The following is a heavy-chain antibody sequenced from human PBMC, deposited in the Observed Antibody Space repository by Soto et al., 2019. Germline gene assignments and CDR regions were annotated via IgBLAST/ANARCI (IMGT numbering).Heavy chain of an antibody. V-gene: IGHV1-69*05. CDR2: IIPIFGTA. CDR1: GGTFSSYA. J-gene: IGHJ6*02. CDR3: ARARGCSGGSCYSKYYYGMDV. Sequence: SVKVSCKASGGTFSSYAISWVRQAPGQGLEWMGGIIPIFGTANYAQKFQGRVTMTRDTSTSTVYMELSSLRSEDTAVYYCARARGCSGGSCYSKYYYGMDVWGQGTTVTVSS. D-gene: IGHD2-15*01.